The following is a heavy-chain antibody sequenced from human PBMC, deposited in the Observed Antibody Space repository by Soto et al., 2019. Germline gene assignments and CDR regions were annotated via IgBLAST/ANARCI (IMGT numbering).Heavy chain of an antibody. CDR1: GFTFRSYS. V-gene: IGHV3-13*01. D-gene: IGHD6-13*01. Sequence: PGGSLRLSCAASGFTFRSYSMNWVRQAPGKGLEWVSAIGTAGDTYYPGSVKGRFTISRENAKNSLYLQMNSLRAGDTAVYYCAREWPAAAGSYYGMDVWGQGTTVTVSS. CDR3: AREWPAAAGSYYGMDV. J-gene: IGHJ6*02. CDR2: IGTAGDT.